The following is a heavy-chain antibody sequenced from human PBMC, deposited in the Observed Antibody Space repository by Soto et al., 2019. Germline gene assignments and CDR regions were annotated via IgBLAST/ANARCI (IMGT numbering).Heavy chain of an antibody. CDR1: GGSISSYY. CDR2: IYYSGST. CDR3: ARDRMFDF. V-gene: IGHV4-59*01. J-gene: IGHJ4*02. Sequence: SETLSLTCTVSGGSISSYYWSWIRQPPGKGLEWIGYIYYSGSTNYNPSLKSRVTISVDTSKNQFSLKLSSVTAADTAVYYCARDRMFDFWGQGTLVTVSS.